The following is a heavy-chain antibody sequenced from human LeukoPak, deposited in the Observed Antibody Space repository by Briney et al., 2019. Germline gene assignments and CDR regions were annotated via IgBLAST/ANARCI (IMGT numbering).Heavy chain of an antibody. V-gene: IGHV1-2*04. CDR1: GYTFTGYY. D-gene: IGHD1-1*01. J-gene: IGHJ6*02. CDR3: ARDGVQLELGYYYGMDV. CDR2: INPNSGGT. Sequence: ASVKVPCKASGYTFTGYYMHWVRQAPGQGLEWMGWINPNSGGTNYAQKFQGWVTMTRDTSISTAYMELSRLRSDDTAVYYCARDGVQLELGYYYGMDVWGQGTTVTVSS.